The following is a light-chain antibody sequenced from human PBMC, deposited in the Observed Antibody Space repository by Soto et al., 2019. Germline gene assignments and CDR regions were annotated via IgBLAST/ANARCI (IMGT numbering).Light chain of an antibody. J-gene: IGKJ1*01. CDR2: GTS. CDR1: QSVKSSY. CDR3: QQYGSSPWT. V-gene: IGKV3-20*01. Sequence: ELVLTQSPGTLSLSPGERATLPCRASQSVKSSYLAWYQHKPGQAPRLLIYGTSSRATGIPDRFSGSGSGTDFTLTISRLEPEDFAVYYCQQYGSSPWTFGQGTKVDIK.